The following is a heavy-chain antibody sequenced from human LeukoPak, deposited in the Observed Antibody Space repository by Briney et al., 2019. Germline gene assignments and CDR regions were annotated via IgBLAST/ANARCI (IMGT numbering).Heavy chain of an antibody. Sequence: GGSLRLSCAASGFSFTTYWMSWVRQAPGKGLEWVANIKQDGSEKYYVDSVRGRFTISRDDAKSSLYLQMNSLRAEDSAVYYCARGAGYCTSTSCHLWSDYWGQGTLVTVSS. J-gene: IGHJ4*02. CDR1: GFSFTTYW. CDR2: IKQDGSEK. D-gene: IGHD2-2*01. V-gene: IGHV3-7*01. CDR3: ARGAGYCTSTSCHLWSDY.